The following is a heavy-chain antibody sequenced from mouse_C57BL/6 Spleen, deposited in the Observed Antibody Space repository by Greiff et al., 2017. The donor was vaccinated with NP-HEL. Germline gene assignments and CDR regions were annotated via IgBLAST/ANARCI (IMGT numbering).Heavy chain of an antibody. J-gene: IGHJ2*01. V-gene: IGHV1-52*01. CDR2: IDPSDSET. Sequence: QVQLQQPGAELVRPGSSVKLSRKASGYTFTSYWMHWVKQRPIQGLEWIGNIDPSDSETHYNQKFKDKATLTVDKSSSTAYMQLSSLTSEDSAVYYCARKVTGTPFDYWGQGTTLTVSS. D-gene: IGHD4-1*01. CDR3: ARKVTGTPFDY. CDR1: GYTFTSYW.